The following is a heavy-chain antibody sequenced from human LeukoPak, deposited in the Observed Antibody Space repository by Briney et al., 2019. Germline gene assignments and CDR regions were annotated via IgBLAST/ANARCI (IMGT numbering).Heavy chain of an antibody. CDR2: ISGSGGST. Sequence: PGGSLRLSCAASGFTFSSYGMSWGRQAPGKGLEWVSAISGSGGSTYYADSVKGRFTISRDNSKNTLYLQMNSLRAEDTAVYYCAKDYSGREYAFWSGYSHFDYWGQGTLVTVSS. CDR1: GFTFSSYG. CDR3: AKDYSGREYAFWSGYSHFDY. D-gene: IGHD3-3*01. J-gene: IGHJ4*02. V-gene: IGHV3-23*01.